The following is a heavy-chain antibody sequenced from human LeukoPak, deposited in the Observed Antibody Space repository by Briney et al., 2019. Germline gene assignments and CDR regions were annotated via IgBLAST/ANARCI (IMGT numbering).Heavy chain of an antibody. CDR1: GFTFSSYS. V-gene: IGHV3-48*01. CDR2: ISSSSSTI. D-gene: IGHD2-15*01. CDR3: AKVSDIVVVVAATGYYGMDV. Sequence: PGGSLRLSCAASGFTFSSYSMNWVRQAPGKGLEWVSYISSSSSTIYYADSVKGRFTISRDNAKNSLYLQMNSLRAEGTAVYYCAKVSDIVVVVAATGYYGMDVWGQGTTVTVSS. J-gene: IGHJ6*02.